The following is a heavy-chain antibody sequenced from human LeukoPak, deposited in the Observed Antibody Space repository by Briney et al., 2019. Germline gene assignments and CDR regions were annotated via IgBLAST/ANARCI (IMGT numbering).Heavy chain of an antibody. CDR1: GFTFSSYA. CDR3: ARVPSGTHYFDY. Sequence: GGSLRLSCAASGFTFSSYAMHWVRQAPGKGLEWVAAISYDGSNKYYADSVKGRFTISRDNSKNTLYLQMNSLRAEDTAVYYCARVPSGTHYFDYWGQGTLVTVSS. D-gene: IGHD1-1*01. V-gene: IGHV3-30-3*01. J-gene: IGHJ4*02. CDR2: ISYDGSNK.